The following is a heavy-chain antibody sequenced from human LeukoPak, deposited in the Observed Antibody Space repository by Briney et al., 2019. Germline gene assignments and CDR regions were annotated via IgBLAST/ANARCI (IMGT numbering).Heavy chain of an antibody. CDR1: GGSISSYY. Sequence: PSETLSLTCTVSGGSISSYYWSWIRQPPGKGLEWIGYIYYSGSTNYNPSLKSRVTISVDTSKNQLSLKLSSVTAADTAVYYCASSVLRYFDWFGYWGQGTLVTVSS. J-gene: IGHJ5*01. D-gene: IGHD3-9*01. V-gene: IGHV4-59*01. CDR2: IYYSGST. CDR3: ASSVLRYFDWFGY.